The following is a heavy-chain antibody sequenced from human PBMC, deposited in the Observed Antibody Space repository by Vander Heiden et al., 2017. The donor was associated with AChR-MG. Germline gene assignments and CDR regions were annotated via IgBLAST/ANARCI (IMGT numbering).Heavy chain of an antibody. J-gene: IGHJ6*03. D-gene: IGHD3-10*01. V-gene: IGHV1-69*01. Sequence: QVQLVQSGAEVKKPGSSVQVSCKAYGGPFSTNASSWVGQAPGQGLEWMGGIIPIFVTANYAQKCKGRVTITADESTSTAYMELSSLRSEDTAVYYCARGGYGSGSYYILRTYYYYMDVWGKGTTVTVSS. CDR3: ARGGYGSGSYYILRTYYYYMDV. CDR2: IIPIFVTA. CDR1: GGPFSTNA.